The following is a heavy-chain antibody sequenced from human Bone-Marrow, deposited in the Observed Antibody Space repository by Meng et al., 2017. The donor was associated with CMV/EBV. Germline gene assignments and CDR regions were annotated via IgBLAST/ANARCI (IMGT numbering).Heavy chain of an antibody. Sequence: GSLRLSCTVSGGSVSSGSYYWSWIRQPPGKGLEWIGYIYYSGSTNYNPSLKSRVTISVDTSKNQLSLKLSSVTAADTAVYYCARVDYDSSGYYEDFDYWGQGTLVTVSS. D-gene: IGHD3-22*01. CDR3: ARVDYDSSGYYEDFDY. CDR2: IYYSGST. J-gene: IGHJ4*02. V-gene: IGHV4-61*01. CDR1: GGSVSSGSYY.